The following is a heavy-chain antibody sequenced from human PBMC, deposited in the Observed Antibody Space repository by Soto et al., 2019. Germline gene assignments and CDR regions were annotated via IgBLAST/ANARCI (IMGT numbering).Heavy chain of an antibody. J-gene: IGHJ5*02. CDR3: VKYTVTEALGES. CDR2: VSRAGTYT. Sequence: EVQLLESGGDVVRPGGSLRLSCAASGFTFSSYAMGWVRQAPGKGLEWVAGVSRAGTYTFYADSVKVRFSISRDNSRDTVDLYMNALRGDDTAVYFCVKYTVTEALGESWGQGTLVSVSS. CDR1: GFTFSSYA. V-gene: IGHV3-23*01. D-gene: IGHD3-16*01.